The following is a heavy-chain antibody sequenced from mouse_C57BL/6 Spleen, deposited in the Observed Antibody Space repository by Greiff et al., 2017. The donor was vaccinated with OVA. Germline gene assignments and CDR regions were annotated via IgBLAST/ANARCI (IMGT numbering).Heavy chain of an antibody. CDR3: AIEGNYDYDGLAD. J-gene: IGHJ3*01. Sequence: QVQLQQPGAELVKPGASVKMSCKASGYTFTSYWITWVKQRPGQGLEWIGDIYPASGSTNYNEKFKSKATLTVDTSSSTAYMQLRSLTSEYSAVYDGAIEGNYDYDGLADWGKGTLVTVAA. D-gene: IGHD2-4*01. V-gene: IGHV1-55*01. CDR1: GYTFTSYW. CDR2: IYPASGST.